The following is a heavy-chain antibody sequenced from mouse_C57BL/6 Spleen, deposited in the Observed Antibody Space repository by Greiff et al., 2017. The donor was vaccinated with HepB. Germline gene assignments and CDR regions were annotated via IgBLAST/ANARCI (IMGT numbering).Heavy chain of an antibody. V-gene: IGHV14-1*01. CDR2: IDPEDGDT. D-gene: IGHD1-1*01. Sequence: EVQLQQSGAELVRPGASVKLSCTASGFNIKDYYMHWVKQRPEQGLEWIGRIDPEDGDTEYAPKFQGKATMTADTSSNTAYLQLSSLTSEDTAVYYCTTSYYYGSSYGYFDVWGTWTTVTVSS. CDR3: TTSYYYGSSYGYFDV. J-gene: IGHJ1*03. CDR1: GFNIKDYY.